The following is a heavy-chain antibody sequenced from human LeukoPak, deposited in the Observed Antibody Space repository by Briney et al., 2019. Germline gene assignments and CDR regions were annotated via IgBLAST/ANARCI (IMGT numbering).Heavy chain of an antibody. V-gene: IGHV4-38-2*02. CDR2: IYHSGST. Sequence: PSETLSLTCTVSGYSISSGYYWGWIRQPPGKGLEWIGSIYHSGSTYYNPSLKSRVTISVETSKNQFSLKLSSVTAADTAVYYCARVRDLYGSGSYADYWGQGTLVTVSS. D-gene: IGHD3-10*01. J-gene: IGHJ4*02. CDR3: ARVRDLYGSGSYADY. CDR1: GYSISSGYY.